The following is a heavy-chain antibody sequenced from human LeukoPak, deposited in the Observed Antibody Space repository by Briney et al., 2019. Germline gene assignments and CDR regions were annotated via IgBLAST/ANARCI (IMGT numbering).Heavy chain of an antibody. Sequence: ASVKVSCKASGYTFTSYDINWVRQATGQGLEWMGWMNPNSGNTGYAQKFQGRVTMTRNTSISTAYMELSSLRPEDTAVYYCARSHYYASNWFDPWGQGTLVTVSS. CDR2: MNPNSGNT. CDR3: ARSHYYASNWFDP. CDR1: GYTFTSYD. V-gene: IGHV1-8*01. D-gene: IGHD3-10*01. J-gene: IGHJ5*02.